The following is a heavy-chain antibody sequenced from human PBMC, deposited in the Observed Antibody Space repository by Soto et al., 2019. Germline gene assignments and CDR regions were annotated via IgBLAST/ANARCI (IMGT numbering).Heavy chain of an antibody. CDR1: GGSISSYY. CDR3: ARLVGYHHYMAV. J-gene: IGHJ6*03. CDR2: IYYSGST. V-gene: IGHV4-59*08. Sequence: QVQLQESGPGLVKPSETLSLTCTVSGGSISSYYWTWIRQPPGKGLEWIGYIYYSGSTNYNPSLKVRAPISLPTPKTLFSLNLSSGPAEATAVYYWARLVGYHHYMAVGGKGTTPPFSS. D-gene: IGHD6-13*01.